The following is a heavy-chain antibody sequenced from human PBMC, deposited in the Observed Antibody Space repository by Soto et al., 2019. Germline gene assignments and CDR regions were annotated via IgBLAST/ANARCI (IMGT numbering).Heavy chain of an antibody. Sequence: EVQLVESGGGLVKPGGSLRLSCAASGFTFSSYSMNWVRQAPGKGLEWVSSISSSSSYISYADSVKGRFTISRDNAKNSLYLQMNSLRAEDTAVYYCARESGYYTYGMDVWGQGTTVTVSS. V-gene: IGHV3-21*01. D-gene: IGHD3-3*01. CDR1: GFTFSSYS. CDR3: ARESGYYTYGMDV. J-gene: IGHJ6*02. CDR2: ISSSSSYI.